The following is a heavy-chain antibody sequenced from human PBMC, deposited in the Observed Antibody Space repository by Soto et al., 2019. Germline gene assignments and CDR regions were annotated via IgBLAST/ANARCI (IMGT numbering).Heavy chain of an antibody. CDR2: IIPLFGTT. CDR3: ARGATHGSSWYFLFDP. CDR1: GGTFSTYP. Sequence: QVQLVQSGAEVRMPGSSVKVSCKASGGTFSTYPINWVRQAPGQGLEWMGGIIPLFGTTNYAQKFKGRVTITADESKSTAYMERSSLRAEDAAVYSCARGATHGSSWYFLFDPWGQGTLVTVSS. V-gene: IGHV1-69*01. D-gene: IGHD6-13*01. J-gene: IGHJ5*02.